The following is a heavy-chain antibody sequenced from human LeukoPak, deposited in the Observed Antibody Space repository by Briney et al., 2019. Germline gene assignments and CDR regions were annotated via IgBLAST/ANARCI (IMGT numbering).Heavy chain of an antibody. CDR1: GFTFSDYY. V-gene: IGHV3-11*01. D-gene: IGHD2-2*01. J-gene: IGHJ4*02. CDR3: ARDPRGVPAASFFDY. Sequence: KPGGSLRLSCAASGFTFSDYYMSWIRQAPGKGLEWVSYISSSGSTIYYADSVKGRFTISRDNAKNSLYLQVNSLRAEDTAVYYCARDPRGVPAASFFDYWGQGTLVTVSS. CDR2: ISSSGSTI.